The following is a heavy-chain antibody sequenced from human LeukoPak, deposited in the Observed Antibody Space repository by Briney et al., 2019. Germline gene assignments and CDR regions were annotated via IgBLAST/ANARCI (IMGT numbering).Heavy chain of an antibody. CDR2: ISSSSSTI. Sequence: RTGVSLRLSCAASGFTFRSYSMNWVRQARGKGLEWVSYISSSSSTIYYADSVKGRFTISRDNAKNSLYLQMNSLRAEDTAVYYCAGGYSSSWYYYYYYGMDVWGQGTTVTVSS. D-gene: IGHD6-13*01. J-gene: IGHJ6*02. CDR1: GFTFRSYS. CDR3: AGGYSSSWYYYYYYGMDV. V-gene: IGHV3-48*01.